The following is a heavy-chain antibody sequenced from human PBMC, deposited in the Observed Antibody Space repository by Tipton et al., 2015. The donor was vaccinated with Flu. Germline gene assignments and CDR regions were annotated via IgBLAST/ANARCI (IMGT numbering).Heavy chain of an antibody. Sequence: TLSLTCTLSGDSIRSDYYWGWVRQPPGKGLEWIGNIFHTGSTYHNPSLKSRVTISINTSKNQFSLKVFSVTAADTAVYYCARAVSTIVRGAPRGALDSWGQGTLVTVSS. CDR2: IFHTGST. CDR1: GDSIRSDYY. V-gene: IGHV4-38-2*02. CDR3: ARAVSTIVRGAPRGALDS. J-gene: IGHJ4*02. D-gene: IGHD3-10*01.